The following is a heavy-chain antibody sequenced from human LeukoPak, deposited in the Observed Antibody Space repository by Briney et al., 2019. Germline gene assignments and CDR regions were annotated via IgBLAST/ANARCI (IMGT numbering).Heavy chain of an antibody. CDR1: GGTFSSYA. D-gene: IGHD3-16*01. V-gene: IGHV1-69*04. J-gene: IGHJ3*02. CDR2: IIPILGIA. Sequence: SVKVSCKASGGTFSSYAISWVRQAPGQGLEWMGRIIPILGIANYAQKFQGRVTMTEDTSTDTAYMELSSLRSEDTAVYYCATARVFWGAFDIWGQGTMVTVSS. CDR3: ATARVFWGAFDI.